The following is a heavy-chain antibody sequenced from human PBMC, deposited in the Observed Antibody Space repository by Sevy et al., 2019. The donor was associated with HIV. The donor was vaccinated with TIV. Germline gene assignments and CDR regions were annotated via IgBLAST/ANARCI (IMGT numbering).Heavy chain of an antibody. CDR1: GFTFSSYA. Sequence: GGSLRLSCAASGFTFSSYAMSWVRQAPGKGLEWVSAISHSGDVTYYADSVKGRFTISRDNSKNTLYLEMNSLRAEDTAVYYCAKGTLVVPTVIYYYYGMSVWGQGTTVTVSS. J-gene: IGHJ6*02. V-gene: IGHV3-23*01. CDR3: AKGTLVVPTVIYYYYGMSV. D-gene: IGHD2-2*02. CDR2: ISHSGDVT.